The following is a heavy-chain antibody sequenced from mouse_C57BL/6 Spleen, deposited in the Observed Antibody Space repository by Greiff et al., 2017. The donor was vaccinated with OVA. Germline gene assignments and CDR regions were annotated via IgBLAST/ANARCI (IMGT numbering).Heavy chain of an antibody. D-gene: IGHD2-5*01. CDR1: GYTFTSYW. CDR2: INPSNGGT. J-gene: IGHJ4*01. V-gene: IGHV1-53*01. CDR3: ARFSYDSNIYYYAMDY. Sequence: QVQLKQPGPELVKPGASVKLSCKASGYTFTSYWMHWVKQRPGQGLEWIGNINPSNGGTNYNEKFKSKATLTVDKSSSTAYMQLSSLTSEDSAVYYCARFSYDSNIYYYAMDYWGQGTSVTVSS.